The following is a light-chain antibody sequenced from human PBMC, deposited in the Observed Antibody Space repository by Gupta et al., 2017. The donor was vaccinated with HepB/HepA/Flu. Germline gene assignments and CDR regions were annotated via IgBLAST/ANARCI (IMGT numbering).Light chain of an antibody. J-gene: IGKJ5*01. Sequence: EIVLTRSPATLSLSPGERATLSCRASQTVSTYLAWYQQKPGQAPRLLIFDTSNRAIGIPARFSGSGSGTDFTLTISSLEPDDFAVYYCQQRSKWITFGQGTRLEIK. CDR1: QTVSTY. V-gene: IGKV3-11*01. CDR2: DTS. CDR3: QQRSKWIT.